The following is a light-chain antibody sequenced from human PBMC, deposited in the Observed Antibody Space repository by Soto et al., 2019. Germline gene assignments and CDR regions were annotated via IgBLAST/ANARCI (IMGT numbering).Light chain of an antibody. V-gene: IGLV2-8*01. CDR1: RSDVGGYNY. J-gene: IGLJ1*01. CDR3: LSYADTAYV. Sequence: SVVTQPPSASGAPGQSVTISRAGTRSDVGGYNYVSWYQQYPGKVPKLMIYEVSERPSGVPDRFSGSKSGNTAFLTVSGLQAEDEADYYCLSYADTAYVFGTGTKVTVL. CDR2: EVS.